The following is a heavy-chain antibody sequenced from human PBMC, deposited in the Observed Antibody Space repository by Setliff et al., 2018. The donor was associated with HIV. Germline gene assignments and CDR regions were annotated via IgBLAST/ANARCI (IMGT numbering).Heavy chain of an antibody. CDR3: ARGRDNLLTGYYVSFDS. CDR2: INHRGST. D-gene: IGHD3-9*01. V-gene: IGHV4-34*01. J-gene: IGHJ4*02. Sequence: ASETLSLTCAVYGGSFSGYFWTWIRQSPGKGLKWIGEINHRGSTNYNPSLESRVTISVDRSKNQFSLNITSVTAADTAVYYCARGRDNLLTGYYVSFDSWGQGNLVTVSS. CDR1: GGSFSGYF.